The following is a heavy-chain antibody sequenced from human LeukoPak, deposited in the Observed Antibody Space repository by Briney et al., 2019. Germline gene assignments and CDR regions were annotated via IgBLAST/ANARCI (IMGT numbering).Heavy chain of an antibody. Sequence: ASVKVSCKASGYTFTTYDVSWVRQAPGQGLEWVGWMNPHSGNTGYAHKFQGRVTMTRDTSTNTAYLELTSLISYDTAVFYCVRDGSHIWGLAYWGRGPLVAVPS. J-gene: IGHJ4*02. CDR2: MNPHSGNT. D-gene: IGHD3-16*01. CDR3: VRDGSHIWGLAY. V-gene: IGHV1-8*01. CDR1: GYTFTTYD.